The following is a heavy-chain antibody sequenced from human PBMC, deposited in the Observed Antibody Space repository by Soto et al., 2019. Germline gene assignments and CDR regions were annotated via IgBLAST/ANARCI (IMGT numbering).Heavy chain of an antibody. V-gene: IGHV3-49*03. D-gene: IGHD3-10*01. CDR1: GFTFGDYA. Sequence: GGSLRLSCTASGFTFGDYAMSWFRQAPGKGLEWVGFIRSKAYGGTTEYAASVKGRFTISRDDSKSIAYLQMNSLKTEDTAVYYCTSQPLWFGELFSPPGAFDIWGQGTMVTV. J-gene: IGHJ3*02. CDR3: TSQPLWFGELFSPPGAFDI. CDR2: IRSKAYGGTT.